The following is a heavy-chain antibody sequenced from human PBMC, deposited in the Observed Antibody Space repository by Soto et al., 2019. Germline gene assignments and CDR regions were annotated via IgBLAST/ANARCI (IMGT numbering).Heavy chain of an antibody. Sequence: PSETLSLTCTVSGGSISSYYWSWIRQPPGKGLEWIGYIYYSGSTNYNPSLKSRVTISVDTSKNQFSLKLSSVIAADTAFFYFAVVGFIPGTRYYLYGRDVWGQGTTDTVSS. CDR2: IYYSGST. D-gene: IGHD1-7*01. J-gene: IGHJ6*02. CDR3: AVVGFIPGTRYYLYGRDV. CDR1: GGSISSYY. V-gene: IGHV4-59*01.